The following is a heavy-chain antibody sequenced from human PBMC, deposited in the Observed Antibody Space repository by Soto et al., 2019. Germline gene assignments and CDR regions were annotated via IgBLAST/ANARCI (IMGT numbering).Heavy chain of an antibody. CDR1: GGSFSGYY. CDR2: INHSGGT. CDR3: ASGARIYRAQDSPYHFDY. V-gene: IGHV4-34*01. D-gene: IGHD5-12*01. Sequence: SETLSLTCAVYGGSFSGYYWSWIRQPLGKGLEWIGEINHSGGTNYNPSLKSRVTISVDTSKNQFSLKLSSVTAADTAVYYCASGARIYRAQDSPYHFDYPAQRTPVPVSS. J-gene: IGHJ4*02.